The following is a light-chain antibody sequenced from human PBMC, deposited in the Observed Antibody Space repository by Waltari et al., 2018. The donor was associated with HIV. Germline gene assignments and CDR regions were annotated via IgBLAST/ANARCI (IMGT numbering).Light chain of an antibody. J-gene: IGLJ3*02. CDR2: KDN. V-gene: IGLV3-27*01. CDR1: ILAKKY. Sequence: SFELTQPSSVSVSPGQKARINCSGDILAKKYVRCLQQRPGQAPLLIIFKDNERPSGIPERFSGSSTGTTVTLTISVGQVDDEADYYCYSAANYIWVFGGGTRLTVL. CDR3: YSAANYIWV.